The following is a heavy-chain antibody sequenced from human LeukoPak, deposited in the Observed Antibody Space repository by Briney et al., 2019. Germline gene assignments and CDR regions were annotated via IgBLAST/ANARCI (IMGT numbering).Heavy chain of an antibody. J-gene: IGHJ3*01. CDR1: GYTFTGYY. CDR3: ARDQGIADAFDV. V-gene: IGHV1-2*02. D-gene: IGHD6-13*01. Sequence: ASVKVSCKASGYTFTGYYMHWVRHAPGQGLEWMGWINPNSGGTNYAQKFQGRVTMTRDTSISTAYMELSRLRSDDTAVYYCARDQGIADAFDVWGQGTMVTVSS. CDR2: INPNSGGT.